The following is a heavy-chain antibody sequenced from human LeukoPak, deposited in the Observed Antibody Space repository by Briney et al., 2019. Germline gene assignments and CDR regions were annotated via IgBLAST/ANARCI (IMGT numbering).Heavy chain of an antibody. CDR3: ARDLAGPPQEAFDI. V-gene: IGHV3-7*01. J-gene: IGHJ3*02. Sequence: PGGSLRLSCAASGFTFSSYWMSWVRQAPGKGLEWVANIKQDGSEKYYVDPVKGRFTISRDNAKNSLYLQMNSLRAEDTAVYYCARDLAGPPQEAFDIWGQGTMVTVSS. CDR2: IKQDGSEK. CDR1: GFTFSSYW.